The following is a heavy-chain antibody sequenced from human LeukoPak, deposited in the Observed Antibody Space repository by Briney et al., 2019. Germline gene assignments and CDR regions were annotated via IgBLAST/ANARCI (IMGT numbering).Heavy chain of an antibody. CDR1: GGTFSSYA. CDR3: ASTHTDSSSWYGFDP. D-gene: IGHD6-13*01. Sequence: ASVKVSCKASGGTFSSYAISWVRQAPGQGLEWMGRIIPILGIANYAQKFQGRVTITADKSTSTAYMELSSLRSEDTAVYYCASTHTDSSSWYGFDPWGQGTLVTVSS. CDR2: IIPILGIA. V-gene: IGHV1-69*04. J-gene: IGHJ5*02.